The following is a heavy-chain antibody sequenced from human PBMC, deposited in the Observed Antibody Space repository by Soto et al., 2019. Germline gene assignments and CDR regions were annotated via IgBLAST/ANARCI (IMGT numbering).Heavy chain of an antibody. V-gene: IGHV3-33*01. Sequence: PGGSLRLSCAASGFTFSSYGMHWVRQAPGKGLEWVAVIWYDGSNKYYADSVKGRFTISRDNSKNTLYLQMNSLRAEDTAVYYCARDRYRALRYFDWFPDAFDIWGQGTMVTVSS. CDR3: ARDRYRALRYFDWFPDAFDI. CDR1: GFTFSSYG. D-gene: IGHD3-9*01. J-gene: IGHJ3*02. CDR2: IWYDGSNK.